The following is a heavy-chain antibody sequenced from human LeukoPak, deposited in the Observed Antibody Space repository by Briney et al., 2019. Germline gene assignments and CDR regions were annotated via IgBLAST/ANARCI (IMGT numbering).Heavy chain of an antibody. J-gene: IGHJ4*02. CDR2: ISWNSGSI. V-gene: IGHV3-9*02. CDR3: AKDRDRYYGSGIDY. Sequence: GGSLRLSCAASGFTSDDYAMHWVRQVPGKGLDWVAGISWNSGSIGYADSVKGRFSISRDNAKNSLYLQMNSLRAEDTALYYCAKDRDRYYGSGIDYWGQGTLVTVSS. CDR1: GFTSDDYA. D-gene: IGHD3-10*01.